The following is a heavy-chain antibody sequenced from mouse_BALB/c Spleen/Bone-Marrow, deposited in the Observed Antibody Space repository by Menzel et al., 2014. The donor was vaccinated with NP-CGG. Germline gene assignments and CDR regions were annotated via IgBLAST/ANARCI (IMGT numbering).Heavy chain of an antibody. CDR1: GFTFTDYY. V-gene: IGHV7-3*02. D-gene: IGHD1-1*01. CDR3: ARVTTAWFAY. CDR2: IRNKANGYTT. Sequence: EVKVVESGGGLVQPGGSLRLSCAPSGFTFTDYYMSWVRQPPGKALEWLGFIRNKANGYTTEYSPSVKGRFTISRDNSQSILYLQMNTLRAEDSATYYCARVTTAWFAYWGQGTLVTVSA. J-gene: IGHJ3*01.